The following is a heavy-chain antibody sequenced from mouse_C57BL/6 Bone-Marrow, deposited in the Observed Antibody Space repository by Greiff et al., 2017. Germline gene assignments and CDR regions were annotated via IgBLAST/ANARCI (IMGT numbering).Heavy chain of an antibody. CDR1: GFTFSSYA. J-gene: IGHJ2*01. CDR3: ARDGNPFDY. D-gene: IGHD2-1*01. V-gene: IGHV5-4*01. CDR2: ISDGGSYT. Sequence: DVKLQESGGGLVKPGGSLTLSCAASGFTFSSYAMSWVRQTPEKRLEWVATISDGGSYTSYPDNVKGRFTISRDNAKNNLYLQMSHLKSEDTAMYYCARDGNPFDYWGQGTTLTVSS.